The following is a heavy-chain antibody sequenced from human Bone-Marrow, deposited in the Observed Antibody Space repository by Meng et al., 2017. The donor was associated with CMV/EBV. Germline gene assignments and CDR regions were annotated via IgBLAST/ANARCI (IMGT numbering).Heavy chain of an antibody. CDR3: AHRQSTAGQFDY. J-gene: IGHJ4*02. Sequence: FSGFSRTTRGVGVGWIRQPPGEALDWLALIYWDDDNRYSPSLKSRLTLTKDTSKNQVALSLTNVDPSDTATYYCAHRQSTAGQFDYWGQGILVTVSS. V-gene: IGHV2-5*02. CDR2: IYWDDDN. CDR1: GFSRTTRGVG. D-gene: IGHD6-13*01.